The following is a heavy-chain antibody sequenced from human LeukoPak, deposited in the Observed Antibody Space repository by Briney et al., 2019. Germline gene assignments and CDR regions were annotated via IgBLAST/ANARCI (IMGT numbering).Heavy chain of an antibody. D-gene: IGHD6-13*01. Sequence: GRSLRLSCAASGFTFSSYAMSWVRQAPGKGLEWVSSISYSGGSTYYADSVKGRFTISRDSSKNTLFLQMNSLRAEDTAVYYCAKGDSSTWYRDWGQGTLVTVSS. V-gene: IGHV3-23*01. CDR2: ISYSGGST. CDR1: GFTFSSYA. J-gene: IGHJ4*02. CDR3: AKGDSSTWYRD.